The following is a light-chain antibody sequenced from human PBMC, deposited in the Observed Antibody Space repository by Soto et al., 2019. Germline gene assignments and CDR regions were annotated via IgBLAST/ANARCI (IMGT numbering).Light chain of an antibody. J-gene: IGKJ2*01. CDR3: QPRSNWPRT. CDR1: QSVSSY. Sequence: EIVLTQSPATLSLSPGERATLSCRASQSVSSYLAWYQQKPGQAPRLLIYDASNRATGIPARFSGSGSGTDFTLTISSLEPEDFAVYSCQPRSNWPRTFGQGTKLEIK. CDR2: DAS. V-gene: IGKV3-11*01.